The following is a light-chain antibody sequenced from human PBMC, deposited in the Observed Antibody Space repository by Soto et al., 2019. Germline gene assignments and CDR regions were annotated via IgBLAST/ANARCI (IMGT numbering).Light chain of an antibody. CDR1: QSVGSN. CDR3: QQYYDWPEYT. CDR2: RAS. V-gene: IGKV3-15*01. J-gene: IGKJ2*01. Sequence: ETVMTQSPATLSVSPGESATLSCRASQSVGSNLAWYQQKPGQAPSLLIYRASTRATGIPARFSGRGSGTEFTLTIRTLQSEDFAVYYCQQYYDWPEYTFGQGSKLEIK.